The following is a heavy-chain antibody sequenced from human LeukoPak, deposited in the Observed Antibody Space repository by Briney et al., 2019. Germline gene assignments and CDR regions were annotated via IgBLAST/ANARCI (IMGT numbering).Heavy chain of an antibody. Sequence: GGSLRLSCVASGFTFDTYWMHWVRQAPGKGLEWVSAISSSGRYMYYADSVKGRFTISRDNANNSLYLQMDSLRAEDTAVYYCAKDVRSDYFDYWGQGTLVTVSS. J-gene: IGHJ4*02. CDR2: ISSSGRYM. CDR1: GFTFDTYW. V-gene: IGHV3-21*01. CDR3: AKDVRSDYFDY.